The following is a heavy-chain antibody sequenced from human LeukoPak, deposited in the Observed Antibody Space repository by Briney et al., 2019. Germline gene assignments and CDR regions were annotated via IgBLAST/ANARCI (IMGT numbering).Heavy chain of an antibody. Sequence: SETLSLTCTVSGGSLSSFHWSWIRQPAGKAPVWIGRIYSNGNTNYNPSLKSRVTMSVDTSKNQFSLKLNSVIAADTAVYFCARGTLGRDGYNYPFDIWGQGTMVTVSS. D-gene: IGHD5-24*01. CDR1: GGSLSSFH. J-gene: IGHJ3*02. V-gene: IGHV4-4*07. CDR3: ARGTLGRDGYNYPFDI. CDR2: IYSNGNT.